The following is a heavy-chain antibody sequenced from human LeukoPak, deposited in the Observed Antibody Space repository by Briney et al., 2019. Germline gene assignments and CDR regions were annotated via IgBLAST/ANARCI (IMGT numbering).Heavy chain of an antibody. CDR2: IIPIFGTA. Sequence: SVKVSCKASGDTFSIYAISWVRQAPGQGLEWMGGIIPIFGTANYAQKLQGRVTITADESTSTAYMELSSLRSEDTAVYYCARDHSSGLYYFDYWGQGTLVTVSS. CDR3: ARDHSSGLYYFDY. V-gene: IGHV1-69*13. CDR1: GDTFSIYA. J-gene: IGHJ4*02. D-gene: IGHD6-19*01.